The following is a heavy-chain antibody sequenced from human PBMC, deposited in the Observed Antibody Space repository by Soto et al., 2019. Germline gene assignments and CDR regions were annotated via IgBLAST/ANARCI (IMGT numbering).Heavy chain of an antibody. CDR3: ARIHGTYRDYYYYSGMDV. D-gene: IGHD1-26*01. J-gene: IGHJ6*02. Sequence: QVQLVQSGAEVKKPGSSVKVSCKASGGTFSSSSISWVRQAPGQGLEWMGRIIPILGIANHAQKFQGRVTITADKSTDTAYMDLSSLRSEDTAVYYCARIHGTYRDYYYYSGMDVWVQGTTVTVSS. CDR1: GGTFSSSS. CDR2: IIPILGIA. V-gene: IGHV1-69*02.